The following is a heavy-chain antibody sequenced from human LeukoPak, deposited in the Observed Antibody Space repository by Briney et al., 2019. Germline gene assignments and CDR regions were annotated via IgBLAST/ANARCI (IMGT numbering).Heavy chain of an antibody. D-gene: IGHD3-10*01. V-gene: IGHV4-38-2*02. CDR3: AREHMVRGVVDY. Sequence: SETLSLTCTVSGYSISSGYYWGWIRQPPGKGLEWIGSIYYSGSTYYNPSLKSRVTISVDTSKNQFSLKLSSVTAADTAVYYCAREHMVRGVVDYWGQGTLVTVSS. J-gene: IGHJ4*02. CDR1: GYSISSGYY. CDR2: IYYSGST.